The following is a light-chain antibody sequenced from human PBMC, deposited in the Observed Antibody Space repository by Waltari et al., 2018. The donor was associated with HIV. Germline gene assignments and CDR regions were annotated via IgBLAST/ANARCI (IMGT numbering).Light chain of an antibody. V-gene: IGLV1-51*01. Sequence: QSVLTQPPSVSAPPGPKVTISCSGSSSSFGTNYVSWYQQVPGTATKRLIYNKNSRPSGIPDRFSGSKSGASATLAITGLKTGDEADYYCGTWDNSLSAGFFGGGTKLTVL. CDR3: GTWDNSLSAGF. CDR2: NKN. CDR1: SSSFGTNY. J-gene: IGLJ2*01.